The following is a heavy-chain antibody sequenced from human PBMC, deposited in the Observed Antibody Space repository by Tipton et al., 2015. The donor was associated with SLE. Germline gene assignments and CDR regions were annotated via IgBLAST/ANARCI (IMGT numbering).Heavy chain of an antibody. CDR2: ISSSGGDT. V-gene: IGHV3-23*01. D-gene: IGHD6-19*01. CDR3: AEGTSGWTPFTY. J-gene: IGHJ4*02. Sequence: CLRLSCAASGFAFSSYAMSWVRQAPGKGLEWVSSISSSGGDTYYADSVKGRFTISRDNSKNTLYLQMNSLRAEDTAVYFCAEGTSGWTPFTYWGQGTLVTVSS. CDR1: GFAFSSYA.